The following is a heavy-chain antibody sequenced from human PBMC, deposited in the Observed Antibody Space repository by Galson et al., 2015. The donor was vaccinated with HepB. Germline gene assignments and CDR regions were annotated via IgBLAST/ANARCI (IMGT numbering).Heavy chain of an antibody. CDR3: ARLKDSSGYYPYYFDY. J-gene: IGHJ4*02. CDR1: GYSFTSYW. Sequence: QSGAEVKKPGESLKISCKGSGYSFTSYWIGWVRQMPGKGLEWMGIIYPGDSDTRYSPSFQGQVTISADKSISTAYLQWSSLKASDTAMYYCARLKDSSGYYPYYFDYWGQGTLVTVSS. D-gene: IGHD3-22*01. V-gene: IGHV5-51*01. CDR2: IYPGDSDT.